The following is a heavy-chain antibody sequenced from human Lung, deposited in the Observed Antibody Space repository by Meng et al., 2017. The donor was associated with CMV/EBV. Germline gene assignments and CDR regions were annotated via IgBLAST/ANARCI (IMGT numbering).Heavy chain of an antibody. CDR3: ARAVADTANFDY. D-gene: IGHD6-19*01. CDR1: CYCINNYC. Sequence: GQVLFNSSEPLHFSHTASCYCINNYCCSLNPQPAGEGLEWIGRISASGSTYYNPSLTSRVTLSVATSKNQNSLQLSAVTAADTAVYYCARAVADTANFDYCGEGTLVTVSS. CDR2: ISASGST. J-gene: IGHJ4*02. V-gene: IGHV4-4*07.